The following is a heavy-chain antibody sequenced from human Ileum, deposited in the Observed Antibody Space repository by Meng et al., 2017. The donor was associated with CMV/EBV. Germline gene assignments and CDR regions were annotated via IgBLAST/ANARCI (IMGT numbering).Heavy chain of an antibody. D-gene: IGHD5-24*01. CDR3: ARDLGPKHDYNWRAFDI. CDR1: GVAVSSNF. V-gene: IGHV3-66*02. CDR2: IYSGGTT. Sequence: GESLKSSCAASGVAVSSNFFSWVRQAPGKGLEWVSVIYSGGTTYYTESVNGRFTISRDGSKNMVYLQMNSLRPEDTATYYCARDLGPKHDYNWRAFDIWGQGTMVTVSS. J-gene: IGHJ3*02.